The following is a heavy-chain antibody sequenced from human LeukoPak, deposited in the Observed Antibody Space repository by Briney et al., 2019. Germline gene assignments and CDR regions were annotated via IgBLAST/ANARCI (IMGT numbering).Heavy chain of an antibody. CDR3: ARQIAMWELLDYYYMDV. V-gene: IGHV4-39*01. Sequence: SETLSLTCTVSGGSISSSSYYWGWIRQPPGKGLEWIGSIYHSGSTYYNPSLKSRVTISVDTSKNQFSLKLSSVTAADTAVYYCARQIAMWELLDYYYMDVWGKGTTVTVSS. CDR2: IYHSGST. D-gene: IGHD1-26*01. J-gene: IGHJ6*03. CDR1: GGSISSSSYY.